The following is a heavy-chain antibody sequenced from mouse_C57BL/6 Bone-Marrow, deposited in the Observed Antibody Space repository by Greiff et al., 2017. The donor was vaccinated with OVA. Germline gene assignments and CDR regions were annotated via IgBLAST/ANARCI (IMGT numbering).Heavy chain of an antibody. CDR2: ISSGGSYT. Sequence: EVQGVESGGDLVKPGGSLKLSCAASGFTFSSYGMSWVRQTPDKRLEWVATISSGGSYTYYPDSVKGRFTISRDNAKNTLYLQMSSLKSEDTAMYYCARQGYGNYPDYWGQGTTLTVSS. CDR3: ARQGYGNYPDY. D-gene: IGHD2-1*01. CDR1: GFTFSSYG. V-gene: IGHV5-6*01. J-gene: IGHJ2*01.